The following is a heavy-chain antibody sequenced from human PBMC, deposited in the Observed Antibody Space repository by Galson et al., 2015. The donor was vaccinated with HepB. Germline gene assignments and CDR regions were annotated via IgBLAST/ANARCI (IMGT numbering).Heavy chain of an antibody. CDR1: GFSFSSYE. J-gene: IGHJ5*02. D-gene: IGHD4-11*01. Sequence: SLRLSCAASGFSFSSYEMNWVRQAPGKGLEWVSKVSSSGSTMYHADSVKGRFTISRDNAKNSVYLQMNSLKAEDTAVYYCARDWWGPDYSHTNSWFDPWGQGTLVTVSS. CDR3: ARDWWGPDYSHTNSWFDP. V-gene: IGHV3-48*03. CDR2: VSSSGSTM.